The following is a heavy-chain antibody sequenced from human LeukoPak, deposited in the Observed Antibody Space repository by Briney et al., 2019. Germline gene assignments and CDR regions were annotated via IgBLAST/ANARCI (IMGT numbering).Heavy chain of an antibody. D-gene: IGHD6-19*01. Sequence: PSETLSLTCTVSGGSIIGYSWSWIRQPPGKGLEWIGNNTNYNPSLKSRVTISLDMSKSQFSLRLTSVTAADTAVYFCAGGGSGWFVSWGHGTLVTVSS. CDR3: AGGGSGWFVS. CDR1: GGSIIGYS. J-gene: IGHJ5*01. CDR2: NT. V-gene: IGHV4-59*01.